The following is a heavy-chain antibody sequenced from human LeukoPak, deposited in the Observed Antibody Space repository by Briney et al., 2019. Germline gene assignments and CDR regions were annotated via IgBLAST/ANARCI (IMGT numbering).Heavy chain of an antibody. V-gene: IGHV4-59*08. CDR2: IYYSGST. D-gene: IGHD3-10*01. J-gene: IGHJ3*02. CDR1: GGSISSYY. CDR3: ARHGGLWFGELLYHFGAFDI. Sequence: SETLSLTCTVSGGSISSYYWSWIRQPPGKGLEWIGYIYYSGSTNYNPSLESRVTISVDTSKNQFSLKLSSVTAADTAVYYCARHGGLWFGELLYHFGAFDIWGQGTMVTVSS.